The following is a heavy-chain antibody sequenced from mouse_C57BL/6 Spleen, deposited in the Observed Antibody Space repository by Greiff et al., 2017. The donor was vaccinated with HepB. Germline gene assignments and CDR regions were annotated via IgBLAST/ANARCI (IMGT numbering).Heavy chain of an antibody. V-gene: IGHV1-64*01. J-gene: IGHJ2*01. CDR1: GYTFTSYW. CDR3: DSYDYDEYYFDY. Sequence: VQLQESGAELVKPGASVKLSCKASGYTFTSYWMHWVKQRPGQGLEWIGMIHPNSGSTNYNEKFKSKATLTVDKSSSTAYMQLSSLTSEDSAVYYCDSYDYDEYYFDYWGQGTTHTVSS. CDR2: IHPNSGST. D-gene: IGHD2-4*01.